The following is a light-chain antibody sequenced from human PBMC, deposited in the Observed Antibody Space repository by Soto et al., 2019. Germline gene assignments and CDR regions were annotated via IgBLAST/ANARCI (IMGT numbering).Light chain of an antibody. CDR2: VAV. CDR3: QQRSNWTIT. CDR1: PRVTNL. Sequence: EIVLTQSQATLCLSTGGRATLSCRARPRVTNLLAWYHQRPAEVPMLLIDVAVNRATGIPARFSGSGSATAFTLTTSSLQKEDVAVYYCQQRSNWTITFCQGTRLEIK. V-gene: IGKV3-11*01. J-gene: IGKJ5*01.